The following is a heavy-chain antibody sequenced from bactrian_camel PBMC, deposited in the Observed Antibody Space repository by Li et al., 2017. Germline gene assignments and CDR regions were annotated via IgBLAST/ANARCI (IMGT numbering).Heavy chain of an antibody. V-gene: IGHV3S55*01. J-gene: IGHJ4*01. D-gene: IGHD6*01. CDR3: APHGNVWEYKY. Sequence: HVQLVESGGGSVQAGGSLTLSCTYGRTPNYVTWFRQGPGNGREGVAAIDSDHTPTYADSVKGRFTISRDNAKNTVYLQMNSLKSEDTALYCCAPHGNVWEYKYWGQGTQVTVS. CDR1: RTPNYV. CDR2: IDSDHTP.